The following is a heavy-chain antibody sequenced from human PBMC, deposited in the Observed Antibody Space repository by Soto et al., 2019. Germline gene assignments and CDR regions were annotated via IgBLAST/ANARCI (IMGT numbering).Heavy chain of an antibody. CDR2: ISTYNTNT. Sequence: QVELVQSGAEVKNPGASVTVSCKASGEFFTTYGISWVRQAPGQGLEWMGWISTYNTNTNYAPKFQGRLLLTADTSTTTAHMELRSLRPEDTAVYYCARWAGRVRDFGGPSDYWGQGSLVTVSP. D-gene: IGHD4-17*01. J-gene: IGHJ4*02. V-gene: IGHV1-18*04. CDR1: GEFFTTYG. CDR3: ARWAGRVRDFGGPSDY.